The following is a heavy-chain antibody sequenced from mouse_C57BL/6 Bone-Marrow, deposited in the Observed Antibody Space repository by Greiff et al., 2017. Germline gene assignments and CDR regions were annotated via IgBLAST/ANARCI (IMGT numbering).Heavy chain of an antibody. J-gene: IGHJ4*01. Sequence: VQLQQSGAELVRPGASVKLSCTASGFNIKDDYMHWVKQRPEQGLEWIGWIDPANGDTEYAAKFQGKATITADTSSNTVYLQLSSLTSEDTAVYYCIYRIGLYYYAMDYWGQGTSVTVSS. V-gene: IGHV14-4*01. D-gene: IGHD3-1*01. CDR3: IYRIGLYYYAMDY. CDR2: IDPANGDT. CDR1: GFNIKDDY.